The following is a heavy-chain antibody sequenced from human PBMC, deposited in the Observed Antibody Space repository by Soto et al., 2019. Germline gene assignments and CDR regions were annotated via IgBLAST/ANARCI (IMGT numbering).Heavy chain of an antibody. D-gene: IGHD3-22*01. CDR3: AREIYDDYDSSGFDH. CDR2: LSYDGSNK. V-gene: IGHV3-30-3*01. CDR1: GFTFSTYA. J-gene: IGHJ4*02. Sequence: PGGSLRLSCAASGFTFSTYAMHWVRQAPGKGLEWVAVLSYDGSNKYYADSVKGRFTVSRDNSKNTLSLQMNSLRAEDTAVYYCAREIYDDYDSSGFDHWGQGTLVTVSS.